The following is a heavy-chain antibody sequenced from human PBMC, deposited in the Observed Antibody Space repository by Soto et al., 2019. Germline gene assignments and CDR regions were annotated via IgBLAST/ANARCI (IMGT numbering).Heavy chain of an antibody. J-gene: IGHJ3*02. Sequence: LRLSCAASGFTFSSYEMNWVRQAPGKGLEWVSYISSSGSTIYYADSVKGRFTTSRDNAKNSLYLQMNSLRAEDTAVYYCARSYCSSWADAFDIWGQGTMVTV. V-gene: IGHV3-48*03. CDR1: GFTFSSYE. D-gene: IGHD6-13*01. CDR2: ISSSGSTI. CDR3: ARSYCSSWADAFDI.